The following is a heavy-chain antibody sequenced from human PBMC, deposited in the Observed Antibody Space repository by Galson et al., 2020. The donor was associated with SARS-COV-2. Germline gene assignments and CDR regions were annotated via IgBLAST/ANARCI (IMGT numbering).Heavy chain of an antibody. CDR3: ARPHYASGRPGRHAFDI. D-gene: IGHD3-10*01. CDR2: IFKNGDT. J-gene: IGHJ3*02. V-gene: IGHV4-61*02. Sequence: SETLSLTCTVSGDSMSSGNYYWSWIRQPAGKGLEWIGLIFKNGDTDYNPSLKSRLTMSMDASKNQFSLSLSSVTAADTAVYYCARPHYASGRPGRHAFDIWGQGTMVTVSS. CDR1: GDSMSSGNYY.